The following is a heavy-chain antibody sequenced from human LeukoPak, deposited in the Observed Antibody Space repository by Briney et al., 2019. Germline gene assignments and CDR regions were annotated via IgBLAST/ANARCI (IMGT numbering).Heavy chain of an antibody. CDR1: GFTFSSYA. CDR2: ISGSGGST. Sequence: GGSLRLSCAASGFTFSSYAMSWVRQAPGKGLEWVSAISGSGGSTYYADSVKGRFTISRDNSKNTLYLQMNSLRAEDTAVYYCAKDPTPRFLEWTDAFDIWGQGTMVTVSS. J-gene: IGHJ3*02. V-gene: IGHV3-23*01. CDR3: AKDPTPRFLEWTDAFDI. D-gene: IGHD3-3*01.